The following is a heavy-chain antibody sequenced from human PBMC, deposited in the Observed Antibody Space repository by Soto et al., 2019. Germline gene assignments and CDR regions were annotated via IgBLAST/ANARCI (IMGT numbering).Heavy chain of an antibody. Sequence: GGSLRLSCAASGFTFSSYGINWVRQAPGKGLEWLSYISGNSATIYYADSVKGRFTISRDNARNSLYVQMNSLRAEDTAVYYCARAQHSSSWYLDYWGQGTLVTVSS. V-gene: IGHV3-48*01. J-gene: IGHJ4*02. CDR2: ISGNSATI. CDR1: GFTFSSYG. CDR3: ARAQHSSSWYLDY. D-gene: IGHD6-13*01.